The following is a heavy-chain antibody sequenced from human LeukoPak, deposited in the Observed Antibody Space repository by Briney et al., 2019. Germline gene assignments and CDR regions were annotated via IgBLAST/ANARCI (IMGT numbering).Heavy chain of an antibody. D-gene: IGHD6-25*01. CDR1: RGSMSFYY. Sequence: SETLSLTCNMSRGSMSFYYWNWIRQPAGKGLEWIGRIDTSRQTSYNPSLKNRVTISVDKSKNQVSLELRSVTVADTAVFYCARGKRLPTHDPNYYYYYMDVWGKGTTVTVSS. CDR2: IDTSRQT. J-gene: IGHJ6*03. CDR3: ARGKRLPTHDPNYYYYYMDV. V-gene: IGHV4-4*07.